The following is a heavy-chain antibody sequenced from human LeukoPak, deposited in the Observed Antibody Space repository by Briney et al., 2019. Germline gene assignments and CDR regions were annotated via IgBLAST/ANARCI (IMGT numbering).Heavy chain of an antibody. CDR3: ARDSFRITMIVVVPGYYGMDV. J-gene: IGHJ6*01. CDR1: GYTFTGYY. Sequence: GASVKVSCKASGYTFTGYYMRWVRQAPGQGLEWMGWINPNSGGTNYAQKFQGRVTMTRDTSISTAYMELSRLRSDDTAVYYCARDSFRITMIVVVPGYYGMDVWLQGTTV. V-gene: IGHV1-2*02. D-gene: IGHD3-22*01. CDR2: INPNSGGT.